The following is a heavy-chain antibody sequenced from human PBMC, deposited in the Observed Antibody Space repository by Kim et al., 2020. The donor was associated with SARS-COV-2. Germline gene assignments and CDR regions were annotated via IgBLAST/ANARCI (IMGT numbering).Heavy chain of an antibody. CDR3: ARGKTGLRYLDAFDI. Sequence: SETLSLTCTVSGGSIRSSSYYWGWIRQPPGKGLEWIGSVSYNGDTSYNPSLRSRLTISIDTSNTQFSLQLSSVTAADTAVYYCARGKTGLRYLDAFDIWG. CDR1: GGSIRSSSYY. J-gene: IGHJ3*02. D-gene: IGHD3-9*01. CDR2: VSYNGDT. V-gene: IGHV4-39*07.